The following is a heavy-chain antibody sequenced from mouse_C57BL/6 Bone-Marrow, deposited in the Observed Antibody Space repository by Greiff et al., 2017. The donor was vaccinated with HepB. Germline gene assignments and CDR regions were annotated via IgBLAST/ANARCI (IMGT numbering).Heavy chain of an antibody. CDR1: GYSITSGYY. CDR2: ISYDGSN. D-gene: IGHD1-1*01. CDR3: ARDLLN. V-gene: IGHV3-6*01. J-gene: IGHJ2*01. Sequence: EVQLQQSGPGLVKPSQSLSLTCSVTGYSITSGYYWNWIRQFPGNKLEWMGYISYDGSNNYNPSLKNRISITRDTSKNQFFLKLNSVTTEDTATYYCARDLLNWGQGTTLTVSS.